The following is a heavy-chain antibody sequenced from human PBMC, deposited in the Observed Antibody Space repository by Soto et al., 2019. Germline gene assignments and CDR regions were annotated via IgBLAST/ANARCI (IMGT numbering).Heavy chain of an antibody. J-gene: IGHJ6*03. CDR3: ARVRQLVGYFYYYMDV. D-gene: IGHD6-6*01. Sequence: QVQLLQSGAEVKKPGASVKVSCKASGYTYTNYGLTWVRQAPGEGLEWMGGIGAYNGNTHYTQRLQGRVTMTTDTSTSTAYMELRGLRSDDTAVYYGARVRQLVGYFYYYMDVWGKGTTVTVSS. CDR1: GYTYTNYG. CDR2: IGAYNGNT. V-gene: IGHV1-18*01.